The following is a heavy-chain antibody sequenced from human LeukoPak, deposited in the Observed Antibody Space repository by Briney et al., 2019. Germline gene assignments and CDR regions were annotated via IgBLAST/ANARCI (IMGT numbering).Heavy chain of an antibody. D-gene: IGHD6-6*01. Sequence: ASVKVSCKASGGTFSSYAISWVRQAPGQGLERMGGIIPIFGTANYAQKFQGRVTITADESTSTAYMELSSLRSEDTAVYYCARGGQLVPSLDYWGQGTLVTVSS. V-gene: IGHV1-69*13. J-gene: IGHJ4*02. CDR1: GGTFSSYA. CDR2: IIPIFGTA. CDR3: ARGGQLVPSLDY.